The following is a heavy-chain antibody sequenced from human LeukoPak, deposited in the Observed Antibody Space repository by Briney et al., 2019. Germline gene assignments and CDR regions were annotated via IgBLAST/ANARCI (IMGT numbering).Heavy chain of an antibody. D-gene: IGHD3-16*01. CDR2: IIPIIGAA. J-gene: IGHJ4*02. CDR1: GDTFSSYA. CDR3: ASCHNDYVWGSYPYDDY. V-gene: IGHV1-69*05. Sequence: ASVKVSCKASGDTFSSYAISWVRQAPGQGLEWMGRIIPIIGAANYAQKFQGRVTSTTDESTSTAYMDLSSLRSADTAVYYFASCHNDYVWGSYPYDDYWGQGTMVTVSS.